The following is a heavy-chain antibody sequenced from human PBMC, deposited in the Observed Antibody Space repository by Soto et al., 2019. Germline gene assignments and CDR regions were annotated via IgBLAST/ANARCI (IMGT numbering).Heavy chain of an antibody. CDR2: ISAYNGNT. V-gene: IGHV1-18*01. D-gene: IGHD3-3*01. CDR3: ARRHYDFWSGYYSNFDY. J-gene: IGHJ4*02. Sequence: ASVKVSCKASGYTFTSYGISWVRQAPGQGLEWMGWISAYNGNTNYAQKLQGRVTMTTDTSTSTAYMELRSLRSDDTAVYYCARRHYDFWSGYYSNFDYWGQGTLVTVSS. CDR1: GYTFTSYG.